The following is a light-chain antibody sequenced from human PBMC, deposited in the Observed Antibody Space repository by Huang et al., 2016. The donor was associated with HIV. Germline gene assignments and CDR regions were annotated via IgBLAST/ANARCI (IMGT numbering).Light chain of an antibody. Sequence: DIQMTQSPSVMSASVGDRVTITCRASQGIRNYVAWFQQKPGQGPTRLIYAASNLQSGGPSRFSGRGSETEFTLTISSLQPEDFATYYCLQHNTYPWTFGQGTKVEIK. V-gene: IGKV1-17*03. CDR3: LQHNTYPWT. CDR1: QGIRNY. J-gene: IGKJ1*01. CDR2: AAS.